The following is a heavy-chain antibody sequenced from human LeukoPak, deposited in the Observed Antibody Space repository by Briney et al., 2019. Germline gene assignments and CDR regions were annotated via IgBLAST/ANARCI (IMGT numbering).Heavy chain of an antibody. CDR1: GFTFSSDA. D-gene: IGHD4-23*01. Sequence: GGSLRLSCAASGFTFSSDAMHWVRQAPGKGLEWVAVISYDGSNKYYADSMKGRFTISRDNSKNTLYLQMNSLRTEDTAVYYCARGDYGSNSYFDYWGQGTLVTVSS. J-gene: IGHJ4*02. CDR3: ARGDYGSNSYFDY. V-gene: IGHV3-30-3*01. CDR2: ISYDGSNK.